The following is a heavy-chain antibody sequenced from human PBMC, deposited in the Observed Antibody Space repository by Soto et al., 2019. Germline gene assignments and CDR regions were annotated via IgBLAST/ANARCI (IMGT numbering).Heavy chain of an antibody. D-gene: IGHD6-19*01. J-gene: IGHJ4*02. CDR1: GFTFSTAS. V-gene: IGHV3-48*02. CDR3: ARYPTVEGY. Sequence: EVHLVESGGGLVQPGGSLRLSCAASGFTFSTASMNWVRQTPGQGLEWLSYISSSSSTIYYADSVKGRFTISRDNAKNSLYLQMNSLRHEDTAVYYCARYPTVEGYWGQGTLVTVSS. CDR2: ISSSSSTI.